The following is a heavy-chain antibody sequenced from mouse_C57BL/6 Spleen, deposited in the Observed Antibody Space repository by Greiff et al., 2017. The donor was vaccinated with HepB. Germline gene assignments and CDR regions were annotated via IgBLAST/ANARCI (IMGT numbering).Heavy chain of an antibody. J-gene: IGHJ1*03. CDR2: INPSSGYT. D-gene: IGHD2-5*01. CDR1: GYTFTSYW. V-gene: IGHV1-7*01. Sequence: QVQLQQSGAELAKPGASVKLSCKASGYTFTSYWMHWVKQRPGQGLEWIGYINPSSGYTKYNQKFKDKATLSADKSSSTAYMQLSSLTYEYSAVYYCASSYYSNYGYFDVWGTGTTVTVSS. CDR3: ASSYYSNYGYFDV.